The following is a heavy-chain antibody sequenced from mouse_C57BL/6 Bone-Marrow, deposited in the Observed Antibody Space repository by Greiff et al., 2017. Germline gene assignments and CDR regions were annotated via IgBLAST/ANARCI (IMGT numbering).Heavy chain of an antibody. CDR2: IWTGGGT. V-gene: IGHV2-9-1*01. CDR1: GFSLTSYA. J-gene: IGHJ4*01. D-gene: IGHD2-4*01. CDR3: ASDYDVGYSAMDY. Sequence: VQLQQSGPGLVAPSQCLSITCTVSGFSLTSYAISWVRQPPGKGLEWLGVIWTGGGTNYNSALKSRLSISKDNSKSQVFLKMNSLQTDDTARYYCASDYDVGYSAMDYWGQGTSVTVSS.